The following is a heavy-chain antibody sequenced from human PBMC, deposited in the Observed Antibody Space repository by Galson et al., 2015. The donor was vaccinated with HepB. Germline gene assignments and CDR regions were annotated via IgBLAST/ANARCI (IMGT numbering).Heavy chain of an antibody. V-gene: IGHV3-48*01. J-gene: IGHJ3*02. D-gene: IGHD3-22*01. CDR2: ISSSSSTI. Sequence: SLRLSCAASGFTFSSYSMNWVRQAPGKGLEWVSYISSSSSTIYYADSVKGRFTISRDNAKNSLYLQMNSLRAEDTAVYYCASNFYYYDSSGPLPLAFDIWGQGTMVTVSS. CDR3: ASNFYYYDSSGPLPLAFDI. CDR1: GFTFSSYS.